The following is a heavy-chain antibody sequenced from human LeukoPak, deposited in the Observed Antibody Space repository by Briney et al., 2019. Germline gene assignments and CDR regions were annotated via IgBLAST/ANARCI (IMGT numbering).Heavy chain of an antibody. CDR2: IYYSGST. Sequence: PSQTLSLTCTVSGGSISSGDYYWSWIRQPPGKGLEWIGYIYYSGSTYYNPSLKSRVTISVDTSKNQFSLKLSSVTAADTAVYYCARGNPRGGDSLDYWGQGTLVTVSS. J-gene: IGHJ4*02. CDR3: ARGNPRGGDSLDY. V-gene: IGHV4-30-4*01. CDR1: GGSISSGDYY. D-gene: IGHD2-21*02.